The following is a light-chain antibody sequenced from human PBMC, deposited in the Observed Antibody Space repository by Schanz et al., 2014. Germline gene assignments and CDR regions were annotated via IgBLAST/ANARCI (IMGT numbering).Light chain of an antibody. J-gene: IGKJ1*01. V-gene: IGKV3-20*01. CDR1: QRVTSTY. CDR2: SAS. Sequence: EIVLTQSPGTLSLSPGERATLSCRASQRVTSTYLAWYQQKPGQAPRLLIYSASNRATGIPDRFSGSGSGTDFTLTINRLEAEDFAVYYCQQYGSSPLTFGQGTKVEIK. CDR3: QQYGSSPLT.